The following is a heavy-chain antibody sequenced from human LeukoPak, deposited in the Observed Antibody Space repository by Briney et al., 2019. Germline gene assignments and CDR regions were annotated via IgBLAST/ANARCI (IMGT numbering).Heavy chain of an antibody. J-gene: IGHJ4*02. Sequence: GGSLRLSCAASGFSFSEYWMSWVRQAPGKGLEWVGCTRSKVYRGSTDYAASVKGRFIISRDESESIAYLQMDSLRTEDTAMYYCARGERDFDYWGQGTLVTVSS. CDR1: GFSFSEYW. D-gene: IGHD3-16*01. CDR2: TRSKVYRGST. V-gene: IGHV3-49*04. CDR3: ARGERDFDY.